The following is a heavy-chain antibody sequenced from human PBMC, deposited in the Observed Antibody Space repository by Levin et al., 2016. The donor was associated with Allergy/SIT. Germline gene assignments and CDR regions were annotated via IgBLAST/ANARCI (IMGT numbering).Heavy chain of an antibody. Sequence: GGSLRLSCAASGFTFSYYAMTWVRRAPGKGLEWVSTISANGADSYYADSVKGRFTISRDSSKNTLFLQMNSLSAGDTAVYYCATDPPWDGGNAAFGGWGQGTLVAVSS. J-gene: IGHJ4*02. CDR3: ATDPPWDGGNAAFGG. D-gene: IGHD4-23*01. CDR1: GFTFSYYA. CDR2: ISANGADS. V-gene: IGHV3-23*01.